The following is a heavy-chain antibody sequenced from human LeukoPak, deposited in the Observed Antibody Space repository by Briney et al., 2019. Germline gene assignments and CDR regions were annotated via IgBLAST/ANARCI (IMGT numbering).Heavy chain of an antibody. D-gene: IGHD3-22*01. J-gene: IGHJ4*02. CDR1: GFTVDSNY. CDR2: IYTGGNT. Sequence: GGSLRLSCAAPGFTVDSNYLSWVRQAPGKGLEWVSTIYTGGNTYYAASVKGRFTISRDFSKNTVFLHMNSLRAEDTAMYYCARGDDSGYYDYFDYWGQGALVTVSS. CDR3: ARGDDSGYYDYFDY. V-gene: IGHV3-53*01.